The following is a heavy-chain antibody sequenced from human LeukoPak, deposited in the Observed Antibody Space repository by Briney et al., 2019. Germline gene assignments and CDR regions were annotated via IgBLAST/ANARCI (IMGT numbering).Heavy chain of an antibody. J-gene: IGHJ3*02. CDR1: GFTFSSYA. CDR3: ASLLVGATRTDAFDI. Sequence: QPGGSLRLSCAASGFTFSSYAMSWVRQAPGKGLEWGSAISGSGGSTYYADSVKGRLTISRDNSKNTLYLQMSSLRAEDTAVYYCASLLVGATRTDAFDIWGQGTMVTVSS. D-gene: IGHD1-26*01. CDR2: ISGSGGST. V-gene: IGHV3-23*01.